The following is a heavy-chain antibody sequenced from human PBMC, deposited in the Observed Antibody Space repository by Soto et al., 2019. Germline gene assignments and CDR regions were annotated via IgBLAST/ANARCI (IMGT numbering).Heavy chain of an antibody. V-gene: IGHV1-8*01. Sequence: QVQLVQSGAEVKKPGASVKVSCKASGYTFTSYDINWVRQATGQGLEWMGWMNPNSGNTDYAQKFQGRVTMTRNTSIITAYMELSSLRSEDTAVYYCARERSAAGTGWFDPWGQGTLVTVSS. D-gene: IGHD6-13*01. J-gene: IGHJ5*02. CDR1: GYTFTSYD. CDR3: ARERSAAGTGWFDP. CDR2: MNPNSGNT.